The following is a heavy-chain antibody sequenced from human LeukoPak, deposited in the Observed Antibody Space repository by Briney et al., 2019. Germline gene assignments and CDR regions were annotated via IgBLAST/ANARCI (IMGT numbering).Heavy chain of an antibody. CDR3: ARDGVGIAAAGIEDADYYYGMDV. CDR1: GDSVSSNSAA. J-gene: IGHJ6*02. V-gene: IGHV6-1*01. D-gene: IGHD6-13*01. Sequence: LQTLSLTCAISGDSVSSNSAAWNWIRQSPSRGLEWLGRTYYRSKWYNDYAVSVKSRITINPDTSKNQFSLQLNSVTPEDTAVYYCARDGVGIAAAGIEDADYYYGMDVWGQGTTVTVSS. CDR2: TYYRSKWYN.